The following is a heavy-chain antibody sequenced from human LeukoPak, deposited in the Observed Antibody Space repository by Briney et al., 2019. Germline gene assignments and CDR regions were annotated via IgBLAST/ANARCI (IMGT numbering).Heavy chain of an antibody. CDR2: INQGGSEE. CDR3: LRENHDSGWSFDY. CDR1: GFTFSSYG. V-gene: IGHV3-7*01. Sequence: GGSLRLSCSAPGFTFSSYGMNWVRQAPGKGLEWVANINQGGSEEYYVDSVKGRFTISRDNAKNSLYLEMNSLRAEDTAVYYCLRENHDSGWSFDYWGQGTLVTVSS. J-gene: IGHJ4*02. D-gene: IGHD3-22*01.